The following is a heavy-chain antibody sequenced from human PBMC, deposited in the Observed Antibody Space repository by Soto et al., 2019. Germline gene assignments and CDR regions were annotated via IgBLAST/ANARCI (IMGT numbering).Heavy chain of an antibody. Sequence: QLQLQESGPGLVKPSETLSLTCTVSGGSISSSSYYWGWIRQPPGKGLEWIGSIYYSGSTYYNPSLKSRVTISVDTSKNQFSLKLSSVTAADTAVYYCARPLGYSSSWYWGYWGQGTLVTVSS. CDR2: IYYSGST. V-gene: IGHV4-39*01. CDR3: ARPLGYSSSWYWGY. J-gene: IGHJ4*02. CDR1: GGSISSSSYY. D-gene: IGHD6-13*01.